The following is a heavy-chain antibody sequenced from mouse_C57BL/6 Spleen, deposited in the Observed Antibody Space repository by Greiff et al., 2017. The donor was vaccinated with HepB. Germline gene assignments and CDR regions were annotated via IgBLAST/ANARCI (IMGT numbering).Heavy chain of an antibody. CDR2: INPNNGGT. CDR3: ARSGTRGYFDY. CDR1: GYTFTDYY. V-gene: IGHV1-26*01. D-gene: IGHD4-1*01. Sequence: VQLQQSGPELVKPGASVKISCKASGYTFTDYYMNWVKQSHGKSLEWIGDINPNNGGTSYNQKFKAKATLTVDKSSSTAYMELRSLTSEDSAVYYCARSGTRGYFDYWGQGTTLTVSS. J-gene: IGHJ2*01.